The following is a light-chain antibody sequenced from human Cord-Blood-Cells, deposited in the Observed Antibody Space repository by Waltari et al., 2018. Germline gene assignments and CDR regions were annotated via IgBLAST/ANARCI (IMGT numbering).Light chain of an antibody. CDR2: DAL. CDR1: QSISSW. Sequence: DIQMTQSPSTLSASVGDRVTITCRASQSISSWLAWYQQKPGKAHKRLIYDALSLGSGVSSRVSGSGSGTEFTLTISSLQPDYFASYCCQQYKSYSWTFGQGTNVEIK. V-gene: IGKV1-5*01. CDR3: QQYKSYSWT. J-gene: IGKJ1*01.